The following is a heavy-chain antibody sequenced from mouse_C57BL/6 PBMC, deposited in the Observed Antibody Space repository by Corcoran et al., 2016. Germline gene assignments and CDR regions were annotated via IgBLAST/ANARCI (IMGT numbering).Heavy chain of an antibody. D-gene: IGHD1-1*01. Sequence: QVQLQQSGAELARPGASVKLSCKASGYTFTSYGISWVKQRTGQGLEWIGEIYPRSGNTYYNAKFKGKATLTADKSSSTAYMELRSLTSEDSAVYFCARPFYYYGSSYVLDYWGQGTTLTVSS. CDR3: ARPFYYYGSSYVLDY. V-gene: IGHV1-81*01. CDR2: IYPRSGNT. J-gene: IGHJ2*01. CDR1: GYTFTSYG.